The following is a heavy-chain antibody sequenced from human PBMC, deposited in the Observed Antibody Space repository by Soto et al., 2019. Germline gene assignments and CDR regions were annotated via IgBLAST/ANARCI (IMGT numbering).Heavy chain of an antibody. D-gene: IGHD1-26*01. Sequence: PGESLKISCAASGFTFSSYAINWVRQAPVKGLEWVSAISGNGGSTYYADSVKGRFTISRDNCKNTLYLQMNSLRAEDTAVYYCANGGSFYVGAFDIWGQGTMVPVSS. CDR3: ANGGSFYVGAFDI. CDR2: ISGNGGST. V-gene: IGHV3-23*01. J-gene: IGHJ3*02. CDR1: GFTFSSYA.